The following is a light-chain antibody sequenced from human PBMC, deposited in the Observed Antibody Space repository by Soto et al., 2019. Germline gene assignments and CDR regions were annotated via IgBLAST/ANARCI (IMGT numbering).Light chain of an antibody. CDR1: QSVSNNY. J-gene: IGKJ3*01. Sequence: EIVLTQSPGTLSLSLGDRATLSCRASQSVSNNYLAWYQHRPGQSPRLLIYGASTRATGIPDRFSGSGSGTDFTLTISRLEPEDFAVYYCQQYGSSVGTFGPGTKVDVK. V-gene: IGKV3-20*01. CDR3: QQYGSSVGT. CDR2: GAS.